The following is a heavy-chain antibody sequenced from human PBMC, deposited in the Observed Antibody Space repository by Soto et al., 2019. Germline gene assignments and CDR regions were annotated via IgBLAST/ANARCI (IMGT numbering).Heavy chain of an antibody. Sequence: PGGSLRLSCAASGFTFSSYAMSWVRQAPGKGLEWVSAISGSGGSTYYADSVKGRFTISRDNSKNTLYLQMNSLRAEDTAVYYCAKAPARYYYDSSGYYPQYYYGMDVWGQGTTVTVSS. J-gene: IGHJ6*02. D-gene: IGHD3-22*01. CDR1: GFTFSSYA. CDR3: AKAPARYYYDSSGYYPQYYYGMDV. CDR2: ISGSGGST. V-gene: IGHV3-23*01.